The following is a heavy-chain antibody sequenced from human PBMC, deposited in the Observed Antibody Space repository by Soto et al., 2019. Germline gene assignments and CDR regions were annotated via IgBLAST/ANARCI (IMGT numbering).Heavy chain of an antibody. D-gene: IGHD6-19*01. J-gene: IGHJ4*02. CDR2: INPYNGNT. Sequence: QIQLVQSGTEMKKPGASVKVSCKASGYTFTTYSITWVRQAPGQGLEWMGWINPYNGNTNYPQKFQGRVTMTTDTSTSTAYMELRSLRSDDTAVYYCARGVAAASDYWGQGTLITVSS. CDR3: ARGVAAASDY. V-gene: IGHV1-18*01. CDR1: GYTFTTYS.